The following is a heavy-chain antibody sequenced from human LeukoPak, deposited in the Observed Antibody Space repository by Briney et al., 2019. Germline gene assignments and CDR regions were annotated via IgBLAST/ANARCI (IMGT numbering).Heavy chain of an antibody. J-gene: IGHJ4*02. Sequence: GGSLRLSCAASGFTFSSYGMHWVRQAPGKGLEWGAVISYDGSNKYYADYVKGRFTISRDNSKNTLYLQMNSLRAEDTAVYYCAKVGGAILWFGELYWGQGTLVTVSS. CDR2: ISYDGSNK. CDR3: AKVGGAILWFGELY. D-gene: IGHD3-10*01. V-gene: IGHV3-30*18. CDR1: GFTFSSYG.